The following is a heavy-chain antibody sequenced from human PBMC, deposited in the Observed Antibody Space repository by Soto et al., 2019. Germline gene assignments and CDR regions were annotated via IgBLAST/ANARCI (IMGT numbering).Heavy chain of an antibody. CDR1: GYXFTSYS. D-gene: IGHD6-19*01. Sequence: EXLKISCKCSGYXFTSYSLGWVRHMHGKGLEWIGIIYPGDSDTRYSPSFQGQVTISADKSISTAYLQWSSMKASDNAMYYCARHKGLRQWPIIWGQGTLVTVSS. CDR2: IYPGDSDT. V-gene: IGHV5-51*01. J-gene: IGHJ4*02. CDR3: ARHKGLRQWPII.